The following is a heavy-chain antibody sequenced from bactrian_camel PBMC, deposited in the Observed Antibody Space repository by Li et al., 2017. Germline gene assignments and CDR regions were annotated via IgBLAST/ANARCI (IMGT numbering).Heavy chain of an antibody. CDR3: AADRMACLRPSVQLASYNF. V-gene: IGHV3S1*01. CDR2: IATGSGNT. Sequence: HVQLVESGGGSVQPGGSLGLSCAASPYTIRTYAMAWFRQAPGKEREGIARIATGSGNTYYADSVKGRFTVSKDVDTNTVSLQMNSLKPEDTAMYYCAADRMACLRPSVQLASYNFWGQGTQVTVS. J-gene: IGHJ4*01. CDR1: PYTIRTYA.